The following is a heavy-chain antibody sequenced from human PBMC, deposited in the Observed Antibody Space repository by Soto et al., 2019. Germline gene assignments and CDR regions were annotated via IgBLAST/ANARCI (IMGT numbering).Heavy chain of an antibody. Sequence: GASVKVSCKASGGTFSSYAISWVRQAPGQGLEWMGGIIPIFGTANYAQKFQGRVTITADKSTSTAYMELSSLRSEDTAVYFCARGHSTDCSNGVCSFFYNHEMDVWGQGTTVTVSS. CDR2: IIPIFGTA. D-gene: IGHD2-8*01. CDR1: GGTFSSYA. CDR3: ARGHSTDCSNGVCSFFYNHEMDV. V-gene: IGHV1-69*06. J-gene: IGHJ6*02.